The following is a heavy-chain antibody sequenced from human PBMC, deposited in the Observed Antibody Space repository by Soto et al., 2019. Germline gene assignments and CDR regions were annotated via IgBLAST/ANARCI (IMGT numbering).Heavy chain of an antibody. J-gene: IGHJ4*02. CDR2: IYYSGST. D-gene: IGHD4-4*01. Sequence: PSETLSLTCTVSGGSISSYYWSWIRQPPGKGLEWIGYIYYSGSTNYNPSLKSRVTISVDTSKNQFSLKLSSVTAADTAVYYCAREMRAYSLRLFDYWGQGTLVTVSS. V-gene: IGHV4-59*01. CDR1: GGSISSYY. CDR3: AREMRAYSLRLFDY.